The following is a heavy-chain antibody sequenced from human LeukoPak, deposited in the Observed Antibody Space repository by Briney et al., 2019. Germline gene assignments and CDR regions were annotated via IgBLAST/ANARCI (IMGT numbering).Heavy chain of an antibody. J-gene: IGHJ4*02. CDR1: GGSISSSSYY. CDR3: ARTYYDIRTGSFDY. D-gene: IGHD3-9*01. CDR2: IYYSGST. V-gene: IGHV4-39*07. Sequence: SESLSLTCTVSGGSISSSSYYWGWIRQPPGKGLEWVGSIYYSGSTYYNPSLKSRVTISVDTSKNQFSLKLSSVTAADTAGYYCARTYYDIRTGSFDYWGQGTLVSVSS.